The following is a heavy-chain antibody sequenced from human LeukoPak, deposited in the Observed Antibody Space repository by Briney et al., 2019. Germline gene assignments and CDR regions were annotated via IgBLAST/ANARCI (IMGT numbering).Heavy chain of an antibody. Sequence: NPSETLSLTCTVSGGSISSYYWSWIQQPAGKGLEWIGRIYTSGSTNYNPSLRSRVTMSVDTSKNQFSLKLSSVTAADTAVYYCARRRFLEWLSFWGQGTMVTVSS. CDR2: IYTSGST. CDR3: ARRRFLEWLSF. V-gene: IGHV4-4*07. D-gene: IGHD3-3*01. J-gene: IGHJ3*01. CDR1: GGSISSYY.